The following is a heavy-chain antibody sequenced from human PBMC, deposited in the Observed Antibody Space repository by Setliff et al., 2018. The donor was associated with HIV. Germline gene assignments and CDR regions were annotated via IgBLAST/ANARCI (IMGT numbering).Heavy chain of an antibody. D-gene: IGHD3-10*01. CDR1: GFTFSSYS. V-gene: IGHV3-21*01. CDR3: ARDRLGSGSSMDV. Sequence: PGGSLRLSCAASGFTFSSYSMNWVRQAPGKGLEWVSSISSCSSYIYYADSVKGRFTISRDNAKNSLYLQMNSLRAEDTAVYYCARDRLGSGSSMDVWGKGTTVTVSS. CDR2: ISSCSSYI. J-gene: IGHJ6*03.